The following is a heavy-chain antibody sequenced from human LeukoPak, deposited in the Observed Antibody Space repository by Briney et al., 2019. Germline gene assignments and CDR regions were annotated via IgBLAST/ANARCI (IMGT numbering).Heavy chain of an antibody. D-gene: IGHD4-11*01. Sequence: GGSLRLSCAASGFTFSSYWMSWVRQAPGKGLDYVANIKQDGSEKNYVDSVEGRFTISRDNAKNSLYLQMDSLRAEDTAVYYCVTTVAGYFPLWGQGTLVTVSS. CDR3: VTTVAGYFPL. V-gene: IGHV3-7*01. J-gene: IGHJ1*01. CDR1: GFTFSSYW. CDR2: IKQDGSEK.